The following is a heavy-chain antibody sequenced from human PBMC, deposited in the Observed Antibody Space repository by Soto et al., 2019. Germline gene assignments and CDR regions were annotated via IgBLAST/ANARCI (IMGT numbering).Heavy chain of an antibody. Sequence: SETLSLACSVSGGSITTRNYFWGWVRQPPGKGLQWIGNIYYTGSTSYSPSLKSRVSISVDTSKNEFSLKLASVTAADTALYYCARWWDQPTMSYFDYWGQGTLVTVSS. CDR3: ARWWDQPTMSYFDY. V-gene: IGHV4-39*01. D-gene: IGHD1-26*01. J-gene: IGHJ4*02. CDR1: GGSITTRNYF. CDR2: IYYTGST.